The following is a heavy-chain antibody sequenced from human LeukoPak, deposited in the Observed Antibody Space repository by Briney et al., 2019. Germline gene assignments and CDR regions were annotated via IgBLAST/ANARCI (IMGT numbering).Heavy chain of an antibody. CDR1: GYTFTSYY. D-gene: IGHD3-22*01. J-gene: IGHJ5*02. V-gene: IGHV1-2*02. Sequence: ASVKVSCKASGYTFTSYYMHWVRQAPGQGLEWMGWINPNSGGTNYAQKFQGRVTMTRDTSISTAYMELSRLRSDDTAVYYCARVRREDYYDSSGYYSWFDPWGQGTLVTVSS. CDR2: INPNSGGT. CDR3: ARVRREDYYDSSGYYSWFDP.